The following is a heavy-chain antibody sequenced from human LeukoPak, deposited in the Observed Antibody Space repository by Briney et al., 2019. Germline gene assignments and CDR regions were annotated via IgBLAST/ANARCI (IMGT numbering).Heavy chain of an antibody. J-gene: IGHJ3*02. CDR3: ARNETSGYFDI. V-gene: IGHV4-39*01. CDR2: MYNSGSI. CDR1: GGSSSSSTHY. D-gene: IGHD3-22*01. Sequence: PSQTLSLTCTVSGGSSSSSTHYWGWIRQSPGKGLEWIGSMYNSGSISYNPSLRSRVTITVDTSNNQFSLNFNSETAADTALYFCARNETSGYFDIWGQGTMVTVSS.